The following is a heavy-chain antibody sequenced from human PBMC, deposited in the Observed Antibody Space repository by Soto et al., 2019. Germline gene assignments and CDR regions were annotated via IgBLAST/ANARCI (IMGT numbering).Heavy chain of an antibody. J-gene: IGHJ6*02. Sequence: QVHLQQRGAGLLKPSETLSLNCVVSGESFSGYYWSWIRQTPGMGLEWIGEVDHRGSTTYNPSLKNRASISIDSSKILFSLELTSVTAADTDLYFCARYEYGNSLYGVDVWGQETRVTVSS. CDR3: ARYEYGNSLYGVDV. CDR1: GESFSGYY. V-gene: IGHV4-34*02. CDR2: VDHRGST. D-gene: IGHD1-7*01.